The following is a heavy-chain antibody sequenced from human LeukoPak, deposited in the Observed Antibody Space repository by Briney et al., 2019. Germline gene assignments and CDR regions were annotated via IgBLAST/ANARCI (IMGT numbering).Heavy chain of an antibody. CDR3: ARRAYCGGDCLDQ. CDR2: IYGDDSS. CDR1: GFTFGDYG. V-gene: IGHV3-66*01. D-gene: IGHD2-21*01. Sequence: GGSLRLSCKASGFTFGDYGLSWVRQAPGKGLEWVSVIYGDDSSYYADSVKGRFTISRDNPKNTLSLEMNSLRVDDTAVYYCARRAYCGGDCLDQWGQGTLVTVSS. J-gene: IGHJ4*02.